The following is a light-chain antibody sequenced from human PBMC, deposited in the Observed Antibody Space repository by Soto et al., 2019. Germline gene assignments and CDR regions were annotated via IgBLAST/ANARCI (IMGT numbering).Light chain of an antibody. CDR2: GAS. CDR3: QQYGSSPWT. V-gene: IGKV3-20*01. J-gene: IGKJ1*01. CDR1: QSVSSSY. Sequence: ENVLTQSPGPPSFSPGEKATLSCRAIQSVSSSYLAWYQQKPGQAPRPLIYGASSRAIGIPDRFSGSGSGTDFTLTISRLEPEDFAVYYCQQYGSSPWTFGQGTKV.